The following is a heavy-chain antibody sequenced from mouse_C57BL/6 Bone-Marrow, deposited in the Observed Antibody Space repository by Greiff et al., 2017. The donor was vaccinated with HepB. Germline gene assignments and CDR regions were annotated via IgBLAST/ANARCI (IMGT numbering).Heavy chain of an antibody. Sequence: EVQLQQSGPELVKPGASVKISCKASGYTFTDYYMNWVKQSHGKSLEWIGDINPNNGGTSYNQKFKGKATLTVDKSSSTAYMELRSLTSEDSAVYYCAYDYDGGFDYWGQGTTLTVSS. CDR3: AYDYDGGFDY. CDR1: GYTFTDYY. J-gene: IGHJ2*01. CDR2: INPNNGGT. V-gene: IGHV1-26*01. D-gene: IGHD2-4*01.